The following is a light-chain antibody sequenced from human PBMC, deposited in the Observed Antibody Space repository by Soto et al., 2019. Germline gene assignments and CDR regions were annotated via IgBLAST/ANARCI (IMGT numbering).Light chain of an antibody. J-gene: IGKJ2*01. CDR1: QSLVYTDGDAY. V-gene: IGKV2-30*01. Sequence: DVVMTQSPLSLSVALDQPASISCTSTQSLVYTDGDAYLNWFYQRPGQSPRRLSYKVSYRDSGVPDSFSGSGSTSDFTLTITRVEAEDAGVYYCMQGTHWPYSFGQGTKLEI. CDR3: MQGTHWPYS. CDR2: KVS.